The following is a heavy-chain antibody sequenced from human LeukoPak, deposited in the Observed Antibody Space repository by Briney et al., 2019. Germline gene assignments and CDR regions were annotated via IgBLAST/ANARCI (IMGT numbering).Heavy chain of an antibody. D-gene: IGHD5/OR15-5a*01. Sequence: GGSLRLSCAASGFTFTNYWMTWVRHAPGKGLEFVANINQDESVKNYVDSVKGRFTISRDNAENSLHLQMNSLRVEDTAVYYCARDPGSSAFDYWGQGTLVTVSS. CDR3: ARDPGSSAFDY. J-gene: IGHJ4*02. V-gene: IGHV3-7*01. CDR1: GFTFTNYW. CDR2: INQDESVK.